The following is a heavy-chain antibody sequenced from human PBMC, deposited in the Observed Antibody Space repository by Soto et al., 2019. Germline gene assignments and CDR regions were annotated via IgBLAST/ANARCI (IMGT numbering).Heavy chain of an antibody. J-gene: IGHJ4*02. D-gene: IGHD3-10*01. Sequence: GPTLVDPTQTLTLSCTFSGFSLSTSGMCVSWIRQPPGKSLEWLALIDWDDDKYYSTSLKTRLTISKDTSKNQVVLTMTNMDPVDTATYYCARGVGDLLWKARPYYFDYWGQGTLVTVSS. CDR1: GFSLSTSGMC. CDR2: IDWDDDK. CDR3: ARGVGDLLWKARPYYFDY. V-gene: IGHV2-70*01.